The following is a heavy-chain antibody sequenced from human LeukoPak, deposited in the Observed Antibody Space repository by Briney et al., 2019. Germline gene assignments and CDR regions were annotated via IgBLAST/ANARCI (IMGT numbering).Heavy chain of an antibody. CDR1: GGSFSGYY. CDR3: ARPYCSSTSC. D-gene: IGHD2-2*01. V-gene: IGHV4-34*01. CDR2: INHSGST. Sequence: PSETLSLTCAVYGGSFSGYYWSWIRQPPGKGLEWIGEINHSGSTNYNPSLKSRVTISVDTSKNQFSLKLSSVTAADTAVYYCARPYCSSTSCWGQGTLVTVSS. J-gene: IGHJ4*02.